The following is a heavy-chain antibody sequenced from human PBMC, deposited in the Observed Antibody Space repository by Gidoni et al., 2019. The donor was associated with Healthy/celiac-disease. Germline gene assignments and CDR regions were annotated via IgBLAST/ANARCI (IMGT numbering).Heavy chain of an antibody. J-gene: IGHJ4*02. CDR3: ARVQRYYDSSGYLDY. Sequence: GHHLEWIGYIYYSGSTYYNPSLKSRVTISVDTSKNQFSLKLSSVTAADTAVYYCARVQRYYDSSGYLDYWGQGTLVTVSS. D-gene: IGHD3-22*01. CDR2: IYYSGST. V-gene: IGHV4-31*02.